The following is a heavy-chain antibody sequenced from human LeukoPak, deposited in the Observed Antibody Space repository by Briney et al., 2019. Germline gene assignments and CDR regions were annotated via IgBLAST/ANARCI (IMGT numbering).Heavy chain of an antibody. Sequence: ASVKVSCKASGYTFTSYGISWVRQAPGQGLEWMGWISAYNGNTNYAQKLQGRVTMTTDTSTSTAYMELRSLRSDDTAVYYCARHPIALVVPAATVDYWGQGTLVTVSS. CDR3: ARHPIALVVPAATVDY. V-gene: IGHV1-18*01. J-gene: IGHJ4*02. D-gene: IGHD2-2*01. CDR2: ISAYNGNT. CDR1: GYTFTSYG.